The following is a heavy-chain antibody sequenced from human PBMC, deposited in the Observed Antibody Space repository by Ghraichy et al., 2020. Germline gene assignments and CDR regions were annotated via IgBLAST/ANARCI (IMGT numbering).Heavy chain of an antibody. J-gene: IGHJ4*02. Sequence: GGSLRLSCAASGFTFSSYSMNWVRQAPGKGLEWVSYISSSSSTIYYADSVKGRFTISRDNAKNSLYLQMNSLRDEDTAVYYCARRRHYYDSSGYLYDFDYWGQGTLVTVSS. CDR2: ISSSSSTI. V-gene: IGHV3-48*02. CDR3: ARRRHYYDSSGYLYDFDY. CDR1: GFTFSSYS. D-gene: IGHD3-22*01.